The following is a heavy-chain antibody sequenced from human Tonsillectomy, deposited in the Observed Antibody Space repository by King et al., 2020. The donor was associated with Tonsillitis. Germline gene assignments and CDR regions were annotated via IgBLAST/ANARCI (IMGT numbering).Heavy chain of an antibody. CDR3: ARYGGPGDYFYS. D-gene: IGHD3-16*01. Sequence: QLQESGPGLVKPSQTLSLTCTVSGGSIRLGGYCWSWIRQTPGKGLEWIGYIYHSGLSAYSPSLESRVTMSIDVSKSQFSLNLKSVTAADTAIYYCARYGGPGDYFYSWGQGTQVTVAS. CDR2: IYHSGLS. V-gene: IGHV4-30-2*01. CDR1: GGSIRLGGYC. J-gene: IGHJ4*02.